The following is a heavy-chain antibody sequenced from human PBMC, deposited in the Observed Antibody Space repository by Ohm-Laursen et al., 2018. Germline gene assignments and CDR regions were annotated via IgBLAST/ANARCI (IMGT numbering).Heavy chain of an antibody. CDR1: GFTFSSYG. J-gene: IGHJ4*02. D-gene: IGHD5-18*01. Sequence: GSLRLSCTASGFTFSSYGMHWVRQAPGKGLEWVGRIKSKTDGGTTDYAAPVKGRFTISRDDSKNTMYLQMNSLKIEDTAVYYCTTGTWIQLWLPDYWGQGALVTVSS. CDR2: IKSKTDGGTT. V-gene: IGHV3-15*01. CDR3: TTGTWIQLWLPDY.